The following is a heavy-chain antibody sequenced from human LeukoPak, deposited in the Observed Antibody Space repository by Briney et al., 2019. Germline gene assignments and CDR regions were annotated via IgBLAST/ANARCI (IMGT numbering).Heavy chain of an antibody. Sequence: GGPLRLSCAVSGFTFSSYGMHWVRQAPGKGLEWVAVLWYDGSIKYHADSVKGRFTISRDNSKDTLYLQMNSLRADDTAVYYCARDPAGSTSGWYLFDYWGQGALVTVSS. CDR1: GFTFSSYG. CDR2: LWYDGSIK. CDR3: ARDPAGSTSGWYLFDY. J-gene: IGHJ4*02. D-gene: IGHD6-19*01. V-gene: IGHV3-33*01.